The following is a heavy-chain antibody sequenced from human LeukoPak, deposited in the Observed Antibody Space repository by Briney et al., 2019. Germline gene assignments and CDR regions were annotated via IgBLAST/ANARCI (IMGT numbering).Heavy chain of an antibody. CDR1: GGSISSGSYY. CDR3: ARGWPYSYGNYYYYMDV. Sequence: SQTLSLTCTVSGGSISSGSYYWSWIRQPAGKGLEWIGRIYTSGSTNYNPSLKSRVTISVDTSKNQFSLKLSSVTAADTAVYYCARGWPYSYGNYYYYMDVWGKGTTVTVSS. D-gene: IGHD5-18*01. CDR2: IYTSGST. J-gene: IGHJ6*03. V-gene: IGHV4-61*02.